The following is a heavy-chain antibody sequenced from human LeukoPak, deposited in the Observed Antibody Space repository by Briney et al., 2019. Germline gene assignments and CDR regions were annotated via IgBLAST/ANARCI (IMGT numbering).Heavy chain of an antibody. CDR1: GFTFDDYA. CDR3: ARDMDYPVEYYYYYMDV. J-gene: IGHJ6*03. V-gene: IGHV3-9*01. Sequence: TGRSLTLSCAASGFTFDDYAMRWVRHDPGEGLGWVSGISWNSGSIGYADSVKGRFTISRDNAKNSLYLQMNSLRAEDTAVYYCARDMDYPVEYYYYYMDVWGKGTTVTVSS. D-gene: IGHD3/OR15-3a*01. CDR2: ISWNSGSI.